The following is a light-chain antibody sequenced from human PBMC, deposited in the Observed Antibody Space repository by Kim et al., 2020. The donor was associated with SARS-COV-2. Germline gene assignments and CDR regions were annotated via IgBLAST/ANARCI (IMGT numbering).Light chain of an antibody. CDR1: QSVLYSSNNKSY. CDR2: WAS. V-gene: IGKV4-1*01. J-gene: IGKJ4*01. CDR3: QQYYSTPLT. Sequence: ATINCKSSQSVLYSSNNKSYLAWYQQKPGQPPKLLIYWASTRASGVPDRFSGSGSATDFTLTISSLQAEDVAVYYCQQYYSTPLTFGGGTKVDIK.